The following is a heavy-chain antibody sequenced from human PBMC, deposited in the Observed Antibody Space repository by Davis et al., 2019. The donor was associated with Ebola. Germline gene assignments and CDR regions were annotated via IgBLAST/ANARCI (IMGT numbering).Heavy chain of an antibody. Sequence: SETLSLTCTVSGGSISSYYWSWIRQPPGKGLEWIGYIYYSGSTNYNPSLKSRVTISVDTSKNQFSLKLSSVTAADTAVYYCARGRGYDFYYYYGMDVWGQGTTVTVSS. D-gene: IGHD3-3*01. CDR2: IYYSGST. J-gene: IGHJ6*02. CDR1: GGSISSYY. CDR3: ARGRGYDFYYYYGMDV. V-gene: IGHV4-59*12.